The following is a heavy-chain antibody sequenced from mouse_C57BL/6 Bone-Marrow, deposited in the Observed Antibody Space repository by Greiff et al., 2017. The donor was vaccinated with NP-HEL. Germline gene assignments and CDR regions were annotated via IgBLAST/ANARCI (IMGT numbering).Heavy chain of an antibody. Sequence: VQLQQPGAELVRPGTSVKLSCKASGYTFTSYWMHWVKQRPGQGLEWIGVIDPSDSYTNYNQKFKGKATLTVDTSSSTAYMQLSSLTSEDSAVYYWAREGYYYGSSYDYYAMDYWGQGTSVTVSS. CDR2: IDPSDSYT. D-gene: IGHD1-1*01. CDR3: AREGYYYGSSYDYYAMDY. J-gene: IGHJ4*01. V-gene: IGHV1-59*01. CDR1: GYTFTSYW.